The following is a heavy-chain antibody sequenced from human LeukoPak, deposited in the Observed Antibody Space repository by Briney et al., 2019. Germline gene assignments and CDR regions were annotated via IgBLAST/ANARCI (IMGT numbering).Heavy chain of an antibody. Sequence: GGSLRLSCAASGFTFSSYEMNWVRQAPGKGLEWVSYISSSVTSMWYADSVKGRFTISRDNAKNSLYLQMNSLRAEDTAVYYCARDDGDYYYYYMDVWGKGTTVTISS. CDR1: GFTFSSYE. J-gene: IGHJ6*03. D-gene: IGHD4-17*01. CDR2: ISSSVTSM. V-gene: IGHV3-48*03. CDR3: ARDDGDYYYYYMDV.